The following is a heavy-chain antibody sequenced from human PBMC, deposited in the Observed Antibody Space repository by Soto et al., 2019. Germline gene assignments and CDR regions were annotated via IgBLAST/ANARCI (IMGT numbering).Heavy chain of an antibody. CDR1: GGSISSGDYY. CDR2: IYYSGRT. Sequence: QVQLQESGPGLVKPSQTLSLTCTVSGGSISSGDYYWSWIRQPPGKGLEWIGYIYYSGRTYSNPSLKSRVTIAVDTSKTKFSLKLSSVTAADTAVYYCARERPDGSRLDPWGQGTLVTVSS. J-gene: IGHJ5*02. D-gene: IGHD6-13*01. CDR3: ARERPDGSRLDP. V-gene: IGHV4-30-4*01.